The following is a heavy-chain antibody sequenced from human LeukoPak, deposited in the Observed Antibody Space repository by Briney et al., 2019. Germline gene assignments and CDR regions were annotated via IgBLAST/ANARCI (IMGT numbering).Heavy chain of an antibody. CDR2: IGTAGDT. Sequence: GGSLRLSCAASGFTFSSYDMHWVRHATGKGLEWVSAIGTAGDTYYPGSAKGRFTISRENAKNSLYLQMNSLRAGDTAVYYCARGSMLVPYDYWGQGTLVTVSS. V-gene: IGHV3-13*01. CDR3: ARGSMLVPYDY. J-gene: IGHJ4*02. D-gene: IGHD6-13*01. CDR1: GFTFSSYD.